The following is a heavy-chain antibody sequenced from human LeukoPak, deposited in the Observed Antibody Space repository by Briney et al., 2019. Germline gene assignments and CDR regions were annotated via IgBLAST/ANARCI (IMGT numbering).Heavy chain of an antibody. Sequence: PGGPLRLSCAASGFTFSSYAMSWVRQAPGKGLEWVSAISGSGGSTYYADSVKGRFTISRDNSKNTLYLQMNSLRAEDTAVYYCAKSDFWSGYHPPPDYWGQGTLVTVSS. D-gene: IGHD3-3*01. CDR1: GFTFSSYA. CDR2: ISGSGGST. V-gene: IGHV3-23*01. CDR3: AKSDFWSGYHPPPDY. J-gene: IGHJ4*02.